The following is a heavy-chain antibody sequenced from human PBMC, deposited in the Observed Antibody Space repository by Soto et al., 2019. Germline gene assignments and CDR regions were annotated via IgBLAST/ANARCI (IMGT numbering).Heavy chain of an antibody. CDR2: ISGSSSSI. D-gene: IGHD2-2*01. CDR3: VRDCGSTSCHSVKGVNYYYYGMDV. J-gene: IGHJ6*02. CDR1: GFTFSVYS. Sequence: GGSLRLSCAASGFTFSVYSINWVRQAPGKGLEWVSYISGSSSSIYFADSVKGRFTISRDNAKNSLYLQMNSLRVEDTAVYYCVRDCGSTSCHSVKGVNYYYYGMDVWGQGTTVTVSS. V-gene: IGHV3-48*01.